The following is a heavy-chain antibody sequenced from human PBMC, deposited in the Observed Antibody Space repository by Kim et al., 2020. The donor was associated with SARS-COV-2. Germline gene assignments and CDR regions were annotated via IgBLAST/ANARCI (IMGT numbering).Heavy chain of an antibody. CDR3: ARGELWFGESRAELSSGALS. J-gene: IGHJ4*02. Sequence: SETLSLTCTVSGGSISSSSYYWGWIRQPPGKGLEWIGSIYYSGSTYYNPSLKSRVTISVDTSKNQFSLKLSSVTAADTAVYYCARGELWFGESRAELSSGALSWGQGTLVTVSS. CDR2: IYYSGST. CDR1: GGSISSSSYY. V-gene: IGHV4-39*07. D-gene: IGHD3-10*01.